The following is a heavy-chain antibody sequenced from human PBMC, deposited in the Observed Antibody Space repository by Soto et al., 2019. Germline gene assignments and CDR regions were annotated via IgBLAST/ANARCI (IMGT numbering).Heavy chain of an antibody. CDR3: AKDQASGQGSFDS. J-gene: IGHJ4*02. CDR1: GCTFNIYG. CDR2: ISYDGSNQ. Sequence: GGSLRLSCAASGCTFNIYGMHWVRQAPDKGLEWVALISYDGSNQYYADSVKGRFTISRDNSKNTLFLQMNSLRADDTAVYYCAKDQASGQGSFDSWGQGTLVTVS. V-gene: IGHV3-30*18.